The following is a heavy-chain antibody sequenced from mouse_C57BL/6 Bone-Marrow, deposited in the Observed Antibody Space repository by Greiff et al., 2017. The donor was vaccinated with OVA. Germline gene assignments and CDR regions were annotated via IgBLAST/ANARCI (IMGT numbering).Heavy chain of an antibody. V-gene: IGHV3-6*01. Sequence: EVKLVESGPGLVKPSQSLSLTCSVTGYSITSGYYWNWIRQFPGNKLEWMGYISYDGSNNYNPSLKNRISITRDTSKNQFFLKLSSVTTEDTATYYCARENYYRYFDVGGTGTTVTVSS. CDR3: ARENYYRYFDV. CDR1: GYSITSGYY. CDR2: ISYDGSN. J-gene: IGHJ1*03.